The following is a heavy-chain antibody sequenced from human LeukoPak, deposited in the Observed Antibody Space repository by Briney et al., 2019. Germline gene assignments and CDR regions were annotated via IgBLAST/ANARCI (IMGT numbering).Heavy chain of an antibody. D-gene: IGHD6-19*01. Sequence: GGSLRLSCAASGFTFSSYAMHWVRQAPGKGLEWVAVISYDGSNKYYADSVKGRFTISRDNSKNTLYLQMNSLRAEDTAVYYCARERLAVAGGWFDPWGQGTLVTVSS. J-gene: IGHJ5*02. CDR2: ISYDGSNK. V-gene: IGHV3-30-3*01. CDR1: GFTFSSYA. CDR3: ARERLAVAGGWFDP.